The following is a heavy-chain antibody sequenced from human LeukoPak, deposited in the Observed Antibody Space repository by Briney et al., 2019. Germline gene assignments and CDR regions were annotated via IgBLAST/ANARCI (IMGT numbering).Heavy chain of an antibody. CDR1: GFTFSSYD. D-gene: IGHD6-19*01. J-gene: IGHJ5*02. Sequence: PGGSLRLSCAASGFTFSSYDMSWVREAPGKGLEWVSAISGSGGSKYYADSVKGRFTISRDNSKNTLYLQMNSLRAEDTAVYYCAKAVTAVAVYNWFDPWGQGTLVTVSS. V-gene: IGHV3-23*01. CDR2: ISGSGGSK. CDR3: AKAVTAVAVYNWFDP.